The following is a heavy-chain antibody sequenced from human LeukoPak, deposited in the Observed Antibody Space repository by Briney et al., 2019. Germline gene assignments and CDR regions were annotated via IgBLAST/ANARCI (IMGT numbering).Heavy chain of an antibody. CDR2: IYYSGST. CDR1: GFTFSSYA. CDR3: ARTDTAMVGDY. J-gene: IGHJ4*02. D-gene: IGHD5-18*01. V-gene: IGHV4-38-2*01. Sequence: GSLRLSCAASGFTFSSYAMSWVRQAPGKGLEWIGSIYYSGSTYYNPSLKSRVTISVDTSKNQFSLKLSSVTAADTAVYYCARTDTAMVGDYWGQGTLVTVSS.